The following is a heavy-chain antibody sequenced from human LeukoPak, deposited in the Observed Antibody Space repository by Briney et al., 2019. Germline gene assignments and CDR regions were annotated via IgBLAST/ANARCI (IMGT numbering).Heavy chain of an antibody. CDR3: ARGIAFPDY. V-gene: IGHV4-34*01. CDR1: GGSFSGYY. Sequence: PSETLSLTCAVYGGSFSGYYWSWIRQPPGKGLEWIGEISHSGSTNYNPSLKSRVTISVDTSKNQFSLKLSSVTAANTAVYYCARGIAFPDYWGQGTLVTVSS. J-gene: IGHJ4*02. D-gene: IGHD3-3*02. CDR2: ISHSGST.